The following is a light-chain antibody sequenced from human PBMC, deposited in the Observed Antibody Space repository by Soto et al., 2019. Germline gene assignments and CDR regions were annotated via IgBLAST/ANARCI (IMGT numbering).Light chain of an antibody. V-gene: IGKV3-20*01. CDR3: QEYGISRT. J-gene: IGKJ1*01. CDR1: QSVTSNY. CDR2: GAS. Sequence: EIVLTQSPGTLSLSPGERATLSCRPSQSVTSNYLAWYQQKPGQAPRLLIYGASSRATGIPDRFSGSGSGTDFTLTISRLEPEDFAVYYCQEYGISRTFGQGTKVEIK.